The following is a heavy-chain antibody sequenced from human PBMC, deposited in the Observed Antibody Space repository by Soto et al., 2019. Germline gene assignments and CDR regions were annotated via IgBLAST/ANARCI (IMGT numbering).Heavy chain of an antibody. CDR1: GDSMSKYY. J-gene: IGHJ4*02. CDR2: IWTSGST. V-gene: IGHV4-4*07. Sequence: QVQLQESGPGLVKPSETLSLTCNVSGDSMSKYYWSWVRQPAGKGLEWIGRIWTSGSTNYNPYLKSRVTMSIDTSNKHFALDLKSVTAADTAVYYCARTVVAAYYFDFWGQGVMVTV. D-gene: IGHD2-15*01. CDR3: ARTVVAAYYFDF.